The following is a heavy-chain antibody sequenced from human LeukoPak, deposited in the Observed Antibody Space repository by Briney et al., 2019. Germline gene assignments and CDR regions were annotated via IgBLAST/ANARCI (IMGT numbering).Heavy chain of an antibody. CDR1: GVSISSYY. CDR3: ARTGTVTTVGMDV. V-gene: IGHV4-59*01. D-gene: IGHD4-17*01. J-gene: IGHJ6*02. CDR2: IYYSGST. Sequence: RPSETLSLTCTVSGVSISSYYWSWIRQPPGKGLEWIGYIYYSGSTNYNPSLKSRVTISVDTSKNQFSLKLSSVTAADTAVYYCARTGTVTTVGMDVWGQGTTVTVSS.